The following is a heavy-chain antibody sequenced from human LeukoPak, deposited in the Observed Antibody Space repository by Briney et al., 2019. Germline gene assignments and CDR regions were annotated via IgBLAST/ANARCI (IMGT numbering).Heavy chain of an antibody. CDR3: AREGLGIHDFDY. CDR1: GGTFSSYA. CDR2: IIPIFGTA. V-gene: IGHV1-69*13. J-gene: IGHJ4*02. Sequence: SVKVSCKASGGTFSSYAISWVRQAPGQGLEWMGGIIPIFGTANYAQKFQGRVTITADESTSIAYMELSSLRSEDTAVYYCAREGLGIHDFDYWGQGTLVTVSS. D-gene: IGHD7-27*01.